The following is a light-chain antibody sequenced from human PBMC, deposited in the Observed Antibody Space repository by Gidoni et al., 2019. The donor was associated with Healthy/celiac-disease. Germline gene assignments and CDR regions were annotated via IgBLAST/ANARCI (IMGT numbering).Light chain of an antibody. CDR2: DAS. Sequence: PGERATLSCRASQSVSSYLAWYQQKPGQAPRLLIYDASNRATGIPARFSGSGSGTDFTLTISSLEPEDFAVYYCQQRSNWPPITFGQGTRLEIK. V-gene: IGKV3-11*01. CDR3: QQRSNWPPIT. J-gene: IGKJ5*01. CDR1: QSVSSY.